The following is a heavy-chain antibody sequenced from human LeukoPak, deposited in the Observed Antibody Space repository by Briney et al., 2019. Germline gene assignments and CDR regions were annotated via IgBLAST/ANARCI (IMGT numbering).Heavy chain of an antibody. CDR2: IYYSGST. Sequence: KPSETLSLTCTVSGGSISSSSYYWGWIRQPPGKGLEWIGSIYYSGSTYYNPSLKSRVTISVDTSKNQFSLKLSSVTAADTAVYYCARGPRYKTVPLHVDYWGQGTLVTVSS. D-gene: IGHD2-2*01. CDR1: GGSISSSSYY. V-gene: IGHV4-39*07. CDR3: ARGPRYKTVPLHVDY. J-gene: IGHJ4*02.